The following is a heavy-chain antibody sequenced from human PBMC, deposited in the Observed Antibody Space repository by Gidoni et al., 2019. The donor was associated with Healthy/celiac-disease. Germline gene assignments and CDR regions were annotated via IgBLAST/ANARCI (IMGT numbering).Heavy chain of an antibody. J-gene: IGHJ6*02. CDR3: AKDIKGYCSSTSCYFPYYYYGMDV. CDR1: GFTFSIYG. CDR2: ISYDGSNK. D-gene: IGHD2-2*01. V-gene: IGHV3-30*18. Sequence: QVQLVESGGGVVQPGRSLRLSCAASGFTFSIYGMHWVRHAPGKGLEWVAVISYDGSNKYYADSVKVRFTISRDNSKNTLYLQMNSLRAEDTAVYYCAKDIKGYCSSTSCYFPYYYYGMDVWGQGTTVTVSS.